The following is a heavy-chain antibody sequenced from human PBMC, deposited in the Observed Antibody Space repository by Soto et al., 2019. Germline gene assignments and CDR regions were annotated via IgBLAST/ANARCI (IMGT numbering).Heavy chain of an antibody. CDR1: GFTFRSYA. CDR3: AKGKRDDYCYYYYYYMDV. V-gene: IGHV3-23*01. J-gene: IGHJ6*03. CDR2: ISGSGGST. Sequence: GGSLRLSCAASGFTFRSYAMSWVRQAPGKGLEWVSAISGSGGSTYYADSGKGRLTISSNNSKNTLYLQMNSLRAEDKAIYYCAKGKRDDYCYYYYYYMDVWGKGTTVTVSS. D-gene: IGHD4-17*01.